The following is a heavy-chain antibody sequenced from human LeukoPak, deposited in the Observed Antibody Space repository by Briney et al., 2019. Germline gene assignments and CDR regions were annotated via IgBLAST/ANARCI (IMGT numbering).Heavy chain of an antibody. CDR2: ITGSGGNT. V-gene: IGHV3-23*01. D-gene: IGHD6-13*01. J-gene: IGHJ6*02. CDR3: AKAASSSWPSYYYGMDV. Sequence: GGSLRLSCAASGFIFSSYSMSWIRQAPGMGLEWVSVITGSGGNTYYADSVKGRFTISKDNSKNTVYLQMGSLRVDDTAVYYCAKAASSSWPSYYYGMDVWGQGTTVTVSS. CDR1: GFIFSSYS.